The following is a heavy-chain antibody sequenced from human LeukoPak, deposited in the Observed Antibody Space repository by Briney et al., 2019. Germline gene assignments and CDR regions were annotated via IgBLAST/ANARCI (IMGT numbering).Heavy chain of an antibody. CDR3: AGHHPRNTVDF. CDR2: ISDIGSI. Sequence: SETLSLTCTVSGGSISSYYWSWIRQPPGKGLEWIAYISDIGSINYNPSLKSRVTISIDTSKSQFSLKLSSVTAADTAVYYCAGHHPRNTVDFWGQGTLVTVSS. J-gene: IGHJ4*02. CDR1: GGSISSYY. D-gene: IGHD2/OR15-2a*01. V-gene: IGHV4-59*08.